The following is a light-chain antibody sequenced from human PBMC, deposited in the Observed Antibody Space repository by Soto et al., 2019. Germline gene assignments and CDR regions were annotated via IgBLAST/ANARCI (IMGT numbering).Light chain of an antibody. V-gene: IGLV2-14*03. Sequence: QSALTQPASVSGSPGQSITISCSGTSSDVGGSDYVSWYQQHPGEAPKLMIYDVSYRPSGVSNRFSGSKSANTASLTISGLQAGDEADYFCSSYTSSAPGVLFGGGTKLTVL. J-gene: IGLJ2*01. CDR1: SSDVGGSDY. CDR2: DVS. CDR3: SSYTSSAPGVL.